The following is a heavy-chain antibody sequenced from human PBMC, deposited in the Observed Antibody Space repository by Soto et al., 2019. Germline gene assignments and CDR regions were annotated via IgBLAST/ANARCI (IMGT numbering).Heavy chain of an antibody. D-gene: IGHD3-16*02. Sequence: GGSLRLSCASSGFTLSMSAVNWVRQAPGKGLEWVAYISDSGDRTYYADSVKGRFTISRDRSKNTVSLQMDSLRAEDTAVYYCAKDRGIIVKAGDAFDVWGQGTKVTVSS. CDR3: AKDRGIIVKAGDAFDV. CDR2: ISDSGDRT. CDR1: GFTLSMSA. J-gene: IGHJ3*01. V-gene: IGHV3-23*01.